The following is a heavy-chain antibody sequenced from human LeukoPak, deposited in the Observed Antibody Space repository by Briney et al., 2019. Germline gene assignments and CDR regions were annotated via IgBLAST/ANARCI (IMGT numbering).Heavy chain of an antibody. CDR2: RKDDGSEK. CDR1: GFTFSDYR. J-gene: IGHJ4*02. D-gene: IGHD6-13*01. CDR3: ARDTIAAGD. Sequence: GRSLRLSCAVSGFTFSDYRMNWVCQAPGKGLEWVANRKDDGSEKYYVDSVKGRFAISRDNAKGSLYLQMNSLRAEDTAMYYCARDTIAAGDWGQGTLVTVSS. V-gene: IGHV3-7*01.